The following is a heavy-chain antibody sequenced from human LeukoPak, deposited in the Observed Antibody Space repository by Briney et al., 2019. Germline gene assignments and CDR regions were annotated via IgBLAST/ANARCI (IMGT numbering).Heavy chain of an antibody. V-gene: IGHV3-23*01. CDR3: AKERAEWIQLWSHYFDY. D-gene: IGHD5-18*01. J-gene: IGHJ4*02. Sequence: AGGSLRLSCATSGFTFSSYAMSWVRQAPGKGLEWVSAISGSGGSTYYADSVKGRFTISRDNSKNTLYLQMNSLRAEDTAVYYCAKERAEWIQLWSHYFDYWGQGTLVTVSS. CDR1: GFTFSSYA. CDR2: ISGSGGST.